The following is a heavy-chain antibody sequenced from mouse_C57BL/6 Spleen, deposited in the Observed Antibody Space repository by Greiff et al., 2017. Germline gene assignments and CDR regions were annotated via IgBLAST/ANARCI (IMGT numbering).Heavy chain of an antibody. CDR3: ARWGLQYYFDD. J-gene: IGHJ2*01. V-gene: IGHV5-17*01. CDR1: GFTFSDYG. Sequence: EVKVVESGGGLVKPGGSLKLSCAASGFTFSDYGMHWVRQAPEQGLEWVAYISSGSSTIYYADTVKGRFTISRDNAKNTLFLQMTSLRSEDTAMYYCARWGLQYYFDDWGQGTTLTVSS. CDR2: ISSGSSTI. D-gene: IGHD2-13*01.